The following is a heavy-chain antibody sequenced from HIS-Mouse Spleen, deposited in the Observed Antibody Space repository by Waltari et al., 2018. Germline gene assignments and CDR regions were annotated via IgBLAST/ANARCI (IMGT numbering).Heavy chain of an antibody. CDR2: INPHSGGT. CDR3: ARVYSSSWRGFDY. Sequence: QVQLVQSGAEVKKPGASVKVSCKASGYTFTGYYMHWVRQAPGQGLEWMGWINPHSGGTNYAQKFQGRVTMTRDTSISTAYMELSRLRSDDTAVYYCARVYSSSWRGFDYWGQGTLVTVSS. V-gene: IGHV1-2*02. D-gene: IGHD6-6*01. CDR1: GYTFTGYY. J-gene: IGHJ4*02.